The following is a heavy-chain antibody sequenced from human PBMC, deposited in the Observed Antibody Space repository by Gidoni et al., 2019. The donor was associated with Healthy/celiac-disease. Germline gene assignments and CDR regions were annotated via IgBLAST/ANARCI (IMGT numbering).Heavy chain of an antibody. V-gene: IGHV1-2*02. J-gene: IGHJ4*02. CDR3: ARARTVAGSGDFDY. Sequence: QVQLVQSGAEVKKRGASVTVSCKASGYTFTGYYMHWGRQAPGQGLEWMGWINPNSGGTNYAQKFQGRVTMTRDTSISTAYMELSRLRSDDTAVYYCARARTVAGSGDFDYWGQGTLVTVSS. CDR2: INPNSGGT. CDR1: GYTFTGYY. D-gene: IGHD6-19*01.